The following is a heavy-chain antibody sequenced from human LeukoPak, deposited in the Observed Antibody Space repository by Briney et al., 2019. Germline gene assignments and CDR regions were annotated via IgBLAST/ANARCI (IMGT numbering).Heavy chain of an antibody. J-gene: IGHJ4*02. CDR1: GFIFKTYT. V-gene: IGHV3-21*01. D-gene: IGHD3-16*01. Sequence: PGGSLRLSCAASGFIFKTYTMTWVRQAPGEGLEWVSSITGDCKYITYADSVKGRFTISRDNAKNSLYLQVASLRGDDTATYYCAREGNDYYYDQWGQGTLVTVSP. CDR2: ITGDCKYI. CDR3: AREGNDYYYDQ.